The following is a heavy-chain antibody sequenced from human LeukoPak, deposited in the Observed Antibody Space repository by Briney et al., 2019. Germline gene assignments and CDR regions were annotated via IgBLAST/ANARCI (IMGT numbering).Heavy chain of an antibody. J-gene: IGHJ4*02. Sequence: QPGGSLRLSCAASGFTFSSYWMHWVRQAPGKGLEWVSAISASGYGTYYADSVTGRFTLSRDNSKNTLYLQMNSLRAEDTAVYYCAKNPSLYCSSTTCYGDYWGQGTLVTVSS. CDR2: ISASGYGT. CDR1: GFTFSSYW. CDR3: AKNPSLYCSSTTCYGDY. V-gene: IGHV3-23*01. D-gene: IGHD2-2*01.